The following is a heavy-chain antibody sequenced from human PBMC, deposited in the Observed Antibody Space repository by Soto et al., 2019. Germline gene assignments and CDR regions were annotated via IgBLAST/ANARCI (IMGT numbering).Heavy chain of an antibody. D-gene: IGHD6-19*01. CDR3: ARDQGRTVTRGDWFDP. Sequence: QVQLVESGGGVVQPGRSLRLSCAASGFMFSTYAMHWVRQAPGKGLEWVSVISYDGSDIYYGDSGKGRFTISRDNSRNTLYREMNSLQTEDTAGFYCARDQGRTVTRGDWFDPWGQGTLVTVSS. V-gene: IGHV3-30-3*01. J-gene: IGHJ5*02. CDR2: ISYDGSDI. CDR1: GFMFSTYA.